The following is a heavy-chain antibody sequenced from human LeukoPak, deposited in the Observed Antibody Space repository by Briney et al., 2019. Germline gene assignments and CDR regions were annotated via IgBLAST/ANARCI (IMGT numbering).Heavy chain of an antibody. J-gene: IGHJ4*02. D-gene: IGHD3-10*01. V-gene: IGHV4-4*02. Sequence: PSETLSLTCAVSGGSISSSNWWSWVRQPPGKGLEWIGYIYYSGSTYYTPSLKSRVTISVDTSKNQFSLKLSSVTAADTAVYYCARVIYGSGSYLPDYWGQGTLVTVSS. CDR1: GGSISSSNW. CDR2: IYYSGST. CDR3: ARVIYGSGSYLPDY.